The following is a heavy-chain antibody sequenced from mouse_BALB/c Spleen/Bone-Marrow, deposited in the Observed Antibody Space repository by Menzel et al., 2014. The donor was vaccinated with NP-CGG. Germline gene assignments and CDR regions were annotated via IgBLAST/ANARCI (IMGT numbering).Heavy chain of an antibody. Sequence: EVKLVESGGGLVKPGGSLKLSCAASGFTFSDYYMYWVRQTLEKRLEWVATISDGGSYTYYPDSVKGRFTVSRDNAKNNLYLQMSSLKSEDTAMYYCAREYGTSYDYYFDVWGAGTTVTVSS. D-gene: IGHD1-1*01. CDR3: AREYGTSYDYYFDV. J-gene: IGHJ1*01. CDR2: ISDGGSYT. CDR1: GFTFSDYY. V-gene: IGHV5-4*02.